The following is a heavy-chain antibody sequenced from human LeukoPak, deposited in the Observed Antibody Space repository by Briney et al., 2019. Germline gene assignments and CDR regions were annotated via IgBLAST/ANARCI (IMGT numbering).Heavy chain of an antibody. D-gene: IGHD6-13*01. CDR1: GFTFKNYA. J-gene: IGHJ4*02. CDR3: AADGQLVRGIDY. CDR2: ISGRGEST. V-gene: IGHV3-23*01. Sequence: GGSLRLSCAASGFTFKNYAMTWVRQAPGKGLEWVSNISGRGESTNYADSVKGRFTISRDDSKNTLYLQMNSLTADDTAVYLCAADGQLVRGIDYWGQGTLVTVSS.